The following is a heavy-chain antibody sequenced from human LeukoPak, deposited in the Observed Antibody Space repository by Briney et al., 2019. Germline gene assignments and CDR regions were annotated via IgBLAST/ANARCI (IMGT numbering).Heavy chain of an antibody. CDR1: GYTFTSYD. Sequence: ASVKVSCKASGYTFTSYDINWVRQATGQGLEWMGWMNPNNGNTNYAQKLQGRVTMTTDTSTSTAYMELRSLRSDDTAVYYCARVTDGSGSYYKGGYYYYYYMDVWGKGTTVTISS. D-gene: IGHD3-10*01. V-gene: IGHV1-18*01. CDR2: MNPNNGNT. CDR3: ARVTDGSGSYYKGGYYYYYYMDV. J-gene: IGHJ6*03.